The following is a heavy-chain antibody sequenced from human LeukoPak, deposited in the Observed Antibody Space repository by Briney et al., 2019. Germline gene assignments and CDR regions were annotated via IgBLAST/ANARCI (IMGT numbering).Heavy chain of an antibody. CDR2: IYNTGST. Sequence: SETLSLTCAVSGYSISGGYYWGWIRQPPGEGLEWFGSIYNTGSTYSNPSLKGRVTLSVDTSKNQFSLKLTSVTAADTAVYYCARGRSGYGGDSGVASFDYWGQGTLVTVSS. J-gene: IGHJ4*02. CDR1: GYSISGGYY. V-gene: IGHV4-38-2*01. CDR3: ARGRSGYGGDSGVASFDY. D-gene: IGHD4-23*01.